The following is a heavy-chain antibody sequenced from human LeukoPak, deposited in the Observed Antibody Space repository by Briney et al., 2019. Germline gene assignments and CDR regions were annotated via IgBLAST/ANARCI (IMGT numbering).Heavy chain of an antibody. CDR2: INAGNGNT. V-gene: IGHV1-3*01. D-gene: IGHD6-6*01. J-gene: IGHJ4*02. CDR3: ARDRQPDGKQLIPNDY. CDR1: GFTFSSYA. Sequence: PGGSLRLSCAASGFTFSSYAMHWVRQAPGQRLEWMGWINAGNGNTKYSQKFQGRVTITRDTSASTAYMELSSLRSEDTAVYYCARDRQPDGKQLIPNDYWGQGALVTVSS.